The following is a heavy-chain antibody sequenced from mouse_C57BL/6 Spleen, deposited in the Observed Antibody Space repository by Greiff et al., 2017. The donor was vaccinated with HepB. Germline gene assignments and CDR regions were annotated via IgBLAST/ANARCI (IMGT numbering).Heavy chain of an antibody. Sequence: QVQLQQSGAELVRPGASVTLSCKASGYTFTDYEMHWVKQTPVHGLEWIGSIDPETGGTAYNQKFKGKAILTADKSSSTAYMELRSLTSEDSAVYYCTRSILRYYYAMDYWGQGTSVTVSS. V-gene: IGHV1-15*01. CDR1: GYTFTDYE. CDR2: IDPETGGT. CDR3: TRSILRYYYAMDY. D-gene: IGHD1-1*01. J-gene: IGHJ4*01.